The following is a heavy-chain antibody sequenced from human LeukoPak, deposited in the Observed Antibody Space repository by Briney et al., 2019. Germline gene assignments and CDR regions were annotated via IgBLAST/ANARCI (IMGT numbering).Heavy chain of an antibody. CDR2: SGTYGRT. V-gene: IGHV3-23*01. D-gene: IGHD5-24*01. Sequence: GGSLRLSCVASGFTFSSNVLNWVRRAPGKGLEWVSVSGTYGRTQYADSVKGRFTISRDSSKNTLYLQINSLRVEDTAVYCRARGMDGYGPDAFDIWGQGTMVTVSS. CDR3: ARGMDGYGPDAFDI. J-gene: IGHJ3*02. CDR1: GFTFSSNV.